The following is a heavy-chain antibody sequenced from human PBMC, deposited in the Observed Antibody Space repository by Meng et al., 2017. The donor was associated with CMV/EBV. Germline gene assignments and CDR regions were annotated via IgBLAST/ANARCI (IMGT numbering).Heavy chain of an antibody. CDR3: ARDRTMVRGVTSY. V-gene: IGHV1-18*01. CDR2: NSAYNGNT. CDR1: GYTFTSYG. D-gene: IGHD3-10*01. J-gene: IGHJ4*02. Sequence: QFLRVQSGAGVQKPGASVKLPCKVSGYTFTSYGISWVRQAPGQGLEWMGWNSAYNGNTNYAQKLQGRVTMTTDTSTSTAYMELRSLRSDDTAVYDCARDRTMVRGVTSYWGQGTLVTVSS.